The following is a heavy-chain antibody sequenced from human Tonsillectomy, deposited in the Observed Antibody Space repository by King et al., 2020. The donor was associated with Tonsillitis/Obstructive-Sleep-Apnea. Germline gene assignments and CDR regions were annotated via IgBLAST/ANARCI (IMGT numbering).Heavy chain of an antibody. CDR1: GNSFTNHW. J-gene: IGHJ4*02. CDR2: IYVGDSDT. Sequence: VQLVQSRAEVKKPGESLKISCKGSGNSFTNHWITWVRQMPGKGLEWMGIIYVGDSDTRYSPSFQGQVTISADRSISTAYLQWSSLKASDTAMYYCASLQGKVDYFDYWGQGTLVTVSS. CDR3: ASLQGKVDYFDY. D-gene: IGHD3-10*01. V-gene: IGHV5-51*01.